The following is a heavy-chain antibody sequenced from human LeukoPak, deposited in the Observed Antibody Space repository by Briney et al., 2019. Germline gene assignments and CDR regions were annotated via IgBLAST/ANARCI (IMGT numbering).Heavy chain of an antibody. Sequence: SETLSLTCAVYGGSFSGYYWSWIRQPPGKGLEWIGEINHSGSTNYNPSLKSRVTILVDTSKNQLSLKLSSVTAADTAVYYCAGRRGGNSSSHRTTSYWGQGTLVTVSS. D-gene: IGHD6-13*01. V-gene: IGHV4-34*01. J-gene: IGHJ4*02. CDR1: GGSFSGYY. CDR3: AGRRGGNSSSHRTTSY. CDR2: INHSGST.